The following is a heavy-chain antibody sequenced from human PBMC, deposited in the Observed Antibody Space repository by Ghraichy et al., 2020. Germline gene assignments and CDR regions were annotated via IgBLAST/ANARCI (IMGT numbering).Heavy chain of an antibody. CDR2: IGTAGDT. D-gene: IGHD6-6*01. CDR1: GFTFSSYA. CDR3: ARGGAARPFYYYGMDV. J-gene: IGHJ6*02. Sequence: GGSLRLSCAASGFTFSSYAMHWVRQATGKGLEWVSAIGTAGDTYYPGSVKGRVTISRENAKNSLYLQMNSLRAGDTAVYYCARGGAARPFYYYGMDVWGQGTTVTVSS. V-gene: IGHV3-13*01.